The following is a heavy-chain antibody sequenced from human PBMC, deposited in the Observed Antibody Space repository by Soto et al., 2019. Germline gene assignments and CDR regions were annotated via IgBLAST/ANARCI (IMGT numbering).Heavy chain of an antibody. CDR3: GSVGYCSSTNCLFYYYHYGMDV. CDR2: IIPIFGTT. D-gene: IGHD2-2*03. J-gene: IGHJ6*02. Sequence: ASVKVSCKASGGTFSSHAISWVRQAPGRGLEWMGGIIPIFGTTNYAQNFRARVTITADESTSTAYMELRSLTSEDTAVYYCGSVGYCSSTNCLFYYYHYGMDVWGQGTTVTVSS. V-gene: IGHV1-69*13. CDR1: GGTFSSHA.